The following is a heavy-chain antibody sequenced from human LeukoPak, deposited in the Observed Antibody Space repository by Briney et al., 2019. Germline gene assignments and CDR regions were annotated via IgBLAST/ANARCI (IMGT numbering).Heavy chain of an antibody. CDR1: GGSFRGYY. CDR2: FTHLETT. Sequence: SETLSLTCDVYGGSFRGYYWTWIRQSRGKGLEWLGEFTHLETTNYNPSLKSRVTVSVDTSKNQFSLSLTSVTAADTAVYFCARGNRRLGYYGSGSRLPYDSWGQGTLVTVSS. D-gene: IGHD3-10*01. J-gene: IGHJ5*02. CDR3: ARGNRRLGYYGSGSRLPYDS. V-gene: IGHV4-34*01.